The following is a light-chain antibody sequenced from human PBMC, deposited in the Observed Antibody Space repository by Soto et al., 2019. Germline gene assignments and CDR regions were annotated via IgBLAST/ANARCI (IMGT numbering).Light chain of an antibody. CDR1: SSDIGGYNY. J-gene: IGLJ2*01. V-gene: IGLV2-14*03. CDR2: DVS. Sequence: QSALTQPASVSGSPGQSITISCTGSSSDIGGYNYVSWYQQHPGKAPKLLIYDVSYRPSGISDRFSGSKSGNTASLTISGLQPDDEAGYYCSSYGASSTLFGGGTKLTVL. CDR3: SSYGASSTL.